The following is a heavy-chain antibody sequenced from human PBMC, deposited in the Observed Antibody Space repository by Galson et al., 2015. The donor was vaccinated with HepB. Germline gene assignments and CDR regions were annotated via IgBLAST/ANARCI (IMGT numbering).Heavy chain of an antibody. Sequence: SVKVSCKASGGTFSSYAISWVRQAPGQGLEWMGGIIPIFGTANYAQKFQGRVTITADKSTSTAYMELSSLRSEDTAVYYCARKPRSYDAFDIWVQGTMVTVSS. CDR3: ARKPRSYDAFDI. CDR2: IIPIFGTA. CDR1: GGTFSSYA. J-gene: IGHJ3*02. V-gene: IGHV1-69*06.